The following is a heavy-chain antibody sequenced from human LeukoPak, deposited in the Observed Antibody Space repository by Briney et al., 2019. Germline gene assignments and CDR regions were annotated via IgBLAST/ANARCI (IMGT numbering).Heavy chain of an antibody. CDR2: IYHSGST. CDR1: GGSISSGGYS. V-gene: IGHV4-30-2*01. J-gene: IGHJ4*02. Sequence: SETLSLTCAVSGGSISSGGYSWSWIRQPPGKGLEWIGYIYHSGSTYYNPSLKSRVTISVDRSKNQFSLKLSSVTAADTAVYYCARSWRENTAMETAFDYWGQGTLVTVSS. CDR3: ARSWRENTAMETAFDY. D-gene: IGHD5-18*01.